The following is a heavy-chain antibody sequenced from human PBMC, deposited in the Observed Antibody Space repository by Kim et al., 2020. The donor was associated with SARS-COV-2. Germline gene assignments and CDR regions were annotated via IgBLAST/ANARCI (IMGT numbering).Heavy chain of an antibody. CDR3: ARDLRQLADRWFDP. CDR2: IYTSGST. V-gene: IGHV4-4*07. D-gene: IGHD5-18*01. CDR1: GGSISSYY. Sequence: SETLSLTCTVSGGSISSYYWSWIRQPAGKGLEWIGRIYTSGSTNYNPSLKSRVTMSVDTSKNQFSLKLSSVTAADTAVYYCARDLRQLADRWFDPWGQGTLVTVSS. J-gene: IGHJ5*02.